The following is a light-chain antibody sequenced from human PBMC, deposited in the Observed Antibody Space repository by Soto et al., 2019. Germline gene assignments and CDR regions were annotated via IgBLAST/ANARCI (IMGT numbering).Light chain of an antibody. V-gene: IGKV3-20*01. J-gene: IGKJ5*01. CDR1: QSVNSLF. Sequence: EILLTQSPAILSLSPGERVTLSCRASQSVNSLFFGWHQQKPGQAPRLVIYGTTNRAAGIPDRFSGSGSGTDFTLTISRMEPEDSAVYFCQQSGVSHKTFGQGTRLEIK. CDR3: QQSGVSHKT. CDR2: GTT.